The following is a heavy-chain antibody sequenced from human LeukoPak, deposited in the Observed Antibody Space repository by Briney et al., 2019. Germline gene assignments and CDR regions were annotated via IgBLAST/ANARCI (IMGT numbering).Heavy chain of an antibody. V-gene: IGHV1-2*02. Sequence: ASVKVSCKASGYTFTGYYMHWVRQAPGQGLEWKGWSNPNSGGTNDAQKFQGRVTMTRDTSISTAYMELSRLRSDDTAVYYCARDLSHYDFWSGYPNPYFDYWGQGTLVTVSS. CDR3: ARDLSHYDFWSGYPNPYFDY. CDR2: SNPNSGGT. D-gene: IGHD3-3*01. J-gene: IGHJ4*02. CDR1: GYTFTGYY.